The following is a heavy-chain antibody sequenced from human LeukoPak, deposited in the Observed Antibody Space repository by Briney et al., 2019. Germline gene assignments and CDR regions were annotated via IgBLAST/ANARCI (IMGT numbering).Heavy chain of an antibody. CDR1: GFTFSSYA. Sequence: GGSLRLSGAASGFTFSSYAMSWVRQAPGKGLEWVSAISGSGGSTHYADSVKGRFTISRDNSKNTLYLQMNSLRAEDTAVYYCAKARQPYSSSSGFDYWGQGTLVTVSS. D-gene: IGHD6-6*01. CDR2: ISGSGGST. CDR3: AKARQPYSSSSGFDY. J-gene: IGHJ4*02. V-gene: IGHV3-23*01.